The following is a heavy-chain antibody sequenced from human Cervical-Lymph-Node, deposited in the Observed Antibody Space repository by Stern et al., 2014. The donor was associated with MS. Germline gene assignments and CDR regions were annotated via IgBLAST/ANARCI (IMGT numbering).Heavy chain of an antibody. CDR1: GYTLTSHG. CDR3: ARNDYYDSSGYLDDAFDI. CDR2: ISAYNGNT. D-gene: IGHD3-22*01. V-gene: IGHV1-18*01. Sequence: VQLVASGSEVKKPGASVKVSCKASGYTLTSHGITWVRQAPGQGLEWMGWISAYNGNTNYAQQLQGRVTMTIDTSTNTAYLELRSLRSDDTAVYFCARNDYYDSSGYLDDAFDIWGQGTMVTVSS. J-gene: IGHJ3*02.